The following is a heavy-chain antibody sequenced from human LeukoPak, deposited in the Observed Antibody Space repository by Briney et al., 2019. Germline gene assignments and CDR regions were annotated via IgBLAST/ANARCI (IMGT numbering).Heavy chain of an antibody. D-gene: IGHD3-10*01. CDR3: ARDEFYGAGSSRDDGFDA. J-gene: IGHJ3*01. CDR2: INIYTGNT. V-gene: IGHV1-18*01. CDR1: GYNFIGYG. Sequence: ASVKVSSKASGYNFIGYGITWVRQAPGQGLEWLGRINIYTGNTKFAQNFQGRVGMTRDRSTSTVYMELRSLRLDDTGVYYCARDEFYGAGSSRDDGFDAWGQGTKITV.